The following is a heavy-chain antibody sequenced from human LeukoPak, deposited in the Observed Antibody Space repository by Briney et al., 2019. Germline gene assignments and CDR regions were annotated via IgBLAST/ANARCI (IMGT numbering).Heavy chain of an antibody. V-gene: IGHV3-73*01. CDR3: ARGGGWYKNLNEDWFDP. D-gene: IGHD6-19*01. CDR1: GFTFSGSA. J-gene: IGHJ5*02. Sequence: GGSLRLSCAASGFTFSGSAMHWVRQASGKGLEWVGRIRSKANSYATAYAASVKGSFTISRDNAKNSLYLQMNSLRAEDTAVYYCARGGGWYKNLNEDWFDPWGQGTLVTVSS. CDR2: IRSKANSYAT.